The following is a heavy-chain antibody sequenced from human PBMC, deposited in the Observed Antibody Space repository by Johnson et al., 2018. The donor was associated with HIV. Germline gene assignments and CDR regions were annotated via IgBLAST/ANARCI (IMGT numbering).Heavy chain of an antibody. J-gene: IGHJ3*02. V-gene: IGHV3-30*02. CDR3: AKETRDRRSAVDS. Sequence: VQLVESGGGVVQPGRSLRLSCAASGFTFSSYWMSWVRQAPGKGLEWVTFIQFDGSHKYSADFVKGRFTISRDTSKKSVFLQMNSLRPEDTAVYYCAKETRDRRSAVDSWGQGTLVTVSS. CDR2: IQFDGSHK. CDR1: GFTFSSYW.